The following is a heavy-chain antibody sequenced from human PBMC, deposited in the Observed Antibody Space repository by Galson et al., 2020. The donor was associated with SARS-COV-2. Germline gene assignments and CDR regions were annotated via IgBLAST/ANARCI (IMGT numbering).Heavy chain of an antibody. V-gene: IGHV3-30*04. CDR1: GFTFSSYA. Sequence: GGSLRLSCTASGFTFSSYALHWVRQAPGKGLEWVAVVGFDGSDQYYADSVKGRFTISRDNSEMNVYLQMNSLRSEDTAVYYCARDPFYYDSGAHSAFHLNYWGQGTLVTVSS. CDR2: VGFDGSDQ. CDR3: ARDPFYYDSGAHSAFHLNY. D-gene: IGHD3-22*01. J-gene: IGHJ4*02.